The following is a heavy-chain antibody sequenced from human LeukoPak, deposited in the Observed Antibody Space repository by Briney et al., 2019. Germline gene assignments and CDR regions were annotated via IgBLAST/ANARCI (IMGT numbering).Heavy chain of an antibody. V-gene: IGHV3-9*01. J-gene: IGHJ3*02. CDR3: ERDNAFVI. CDR1: GFTFNDHA. CDR2: ISWYGGNI. Sequence: GRSLRLSCVGSGFTFNDHAMQWVRLAPGKGLEWVSGISWYGGNIDYADSVMGRFTISRDDAKNSLYPQMNSLRTEDSALYYLERDNAFVIWGQGTVVTVS. D-gene: IGHD1-1*01.